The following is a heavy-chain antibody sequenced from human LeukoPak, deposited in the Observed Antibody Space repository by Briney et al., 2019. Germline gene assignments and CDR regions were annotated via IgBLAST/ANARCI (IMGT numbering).Heavy chain of an antibody. CDR3: ARIRGTYCGTTTRSFEDF. CDR2: IDWDDDK. V-gene: IGHV2-70*11. D-gene: IGHD2-2*01. J-gene: IGHJ4*02. Sequence: ESGPALVKPTQTLTLTCTFSGFSLSNNGMCVTWIRQPPGKALEWLARIDWDDDKYYSASLKTRLTISKDTSKNQVVLTMTNMDPVDTATYYCARIRGTYCGTTTRSFEDFWGQGTLVIVS. CDR1: GFSLSNNGMC.